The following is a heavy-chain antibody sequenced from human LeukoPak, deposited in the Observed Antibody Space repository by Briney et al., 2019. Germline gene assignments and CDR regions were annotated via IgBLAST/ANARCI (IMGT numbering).Heavy chain of an antibody. CDR1: GGSINSNSYY. V-gene: IGHV4-39*02. CDR2: IYYSGST. D-gene: IGHD6-13*01. J-gene: IGHJ5*02. Sequence: SETLSLTCTVSGGSINSNSYYWGWIRQPPGKGLEWIGSIYYSGSTYYNPSLKSRVTISVDTSKNQFSLKLSSVTAADTAVYYCAREEWYSIIPDGARRLGHWFDPWGQGTLVTVSS. CDR3: AREEWYSIIPDGARRLGHWFDP.